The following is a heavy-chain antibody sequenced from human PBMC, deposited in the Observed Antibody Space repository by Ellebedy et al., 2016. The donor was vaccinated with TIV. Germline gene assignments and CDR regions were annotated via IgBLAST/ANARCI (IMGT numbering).Heavy chain of an antibody. V-gene: IGHV1-46*01. J-gene: IGHJ4*02. CDR3: VRDLSTADYRDY. Sequence: AASVKVSCKASGYTFTSYFIYWVRQAPGQGLEWMGVINPIGGSTTYAQKFQGRVAMTGDTSTSTVYMELSSLRSEDTAVYYCVRDLSTADYRDYWGQGTLVTVSS. CDR1: GYTFTSYF. D-gene: IGHD4-11*01. CDR2: INPIGGST.